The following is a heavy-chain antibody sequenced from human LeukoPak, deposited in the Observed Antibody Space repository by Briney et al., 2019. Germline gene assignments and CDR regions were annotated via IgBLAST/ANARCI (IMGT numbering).Heavy chain of an antibody. CDR3: AKESMNGDSFDY. Sequence: GGSLRLSCAASGFTFSSYSMNWVRQAPGKGLEWVSYISSSSSTIYCADSVKGRFTISRDNSKNTLYLQMNSLRAEDTAVYYCAKESMNGDSFDYWGQGTLVTVSS. J-gene: IGHJ4*02. CDR1: GFTFSSYS. D-gene: IGHD4-17*01. V-gene: IGHV3-48*01. CDR2: ISSSSSTI.